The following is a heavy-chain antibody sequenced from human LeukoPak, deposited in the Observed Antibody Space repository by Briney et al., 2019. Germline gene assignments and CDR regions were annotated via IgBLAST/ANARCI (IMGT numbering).Heavy chain of an antibody. V-gene: IGHV3-48*04. J-gene: IGHJ4*02. CDR2: ISDSSSTI. CDR3: ATSSGYYANYFDY. CDR1: GFTFSSSG. Sequence: GGSLRLSCAASGFTFSSSGMNWVRRAPGKGLEWVSYISDSSSTIYYADSVKGRFTISRDNAKNSLYLQMNSLRAEDTAVYYCATSSGYYANYFDYWGQGTLVTVSS. D-gene: IGHD3-22*01.